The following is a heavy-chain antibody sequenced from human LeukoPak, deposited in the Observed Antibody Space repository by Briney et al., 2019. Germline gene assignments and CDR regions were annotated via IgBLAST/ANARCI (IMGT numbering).Heavy chain of an antibody. CDR3: TLRGSGSHYEGASVY. CDR1: GFTVTSDC. J-gene: IGHJ4*02. D-gene: IGHD3-10*01. CDR2: IYRGGST. V-gene: IGHV3-66*01. Sequence: AGSLTLSCAASGFTVTSDCMSWVRQAPGQGLEGVSVIYRGGSTYYADTVQGRFTIPRDNSSNTLYLQMNSLRADDTAVYYCTLRGSGSHYEGASVYWGQGTLVTVSS.